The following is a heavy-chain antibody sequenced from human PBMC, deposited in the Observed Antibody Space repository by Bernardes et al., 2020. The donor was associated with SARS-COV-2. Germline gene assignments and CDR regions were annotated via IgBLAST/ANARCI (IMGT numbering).Heavy chain of an antibody. Sequence: ASVKVSCKASGYTFTSYYMHWVRQAPGQGLEWMGIINPSGGSTSYAQKFQGRVTMTRDTSTSTVYMELSSLRSEDTAVYYCARDPSGWTGNIVLDYWGQGTLVTVSS. CDR2: INPSGGST. CDR3: ARDPSGWTGNIVLDY. V-gene: IGHV1-46*01. CDR1: GYTFTSYY. D-gene: IGHD6-19*01. J-gene: IGHJ4*02.